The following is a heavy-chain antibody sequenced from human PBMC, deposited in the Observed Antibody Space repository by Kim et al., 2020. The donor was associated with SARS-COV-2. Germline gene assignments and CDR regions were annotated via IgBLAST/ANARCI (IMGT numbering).Heavy chain of an antibody. CDR3: AKEAEFIALVVDYGIDY. J-gene: IGHJ4*02. Sequence: SVKGRFTISRDNSKNTLYLQMNSLRAEDTAVYYCAKEAEFIALVVDYGIDYWGQGTLVTVSS. V-gene: IGHV3-30*02. D-gene: IGHD2-15*01.